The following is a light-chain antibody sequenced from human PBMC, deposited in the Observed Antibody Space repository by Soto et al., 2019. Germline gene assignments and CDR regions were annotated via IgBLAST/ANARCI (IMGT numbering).Light chain of an antibody. Sequence: EIVMTQSPATLSVSPGERATLSCRASQSVNNFLAWYQQKPGQAPRLLIYAASTRATGIPARFSGSGSGTEFTLTVSSLQSEDFAVYYCQQFNSWPHTFGGGTKVEIK. CDR2: AAS. CDR1: QSVNNF. V-gene: IGKV3-15*01. J-gene: IGKJ4*01. CDR3: QQFNSWPHT.